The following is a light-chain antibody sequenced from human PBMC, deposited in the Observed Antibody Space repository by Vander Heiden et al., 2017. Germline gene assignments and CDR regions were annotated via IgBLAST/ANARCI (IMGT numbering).Light chain of an antibody. CDR2: DDS. Sequence: SYVLTQPPSVSVASGQSARITCGGNNFGSKSVHWYQQKPGQAPVLVVYDDSDRPSGIPERFSGSNSGNTATLTISRVEAGDEADYYCQVWDSSSDHVVFGGGTKLTVL. CDR3: QVWDSSSDHVV. V-gene: IGLV3-21*02. J-gene: IGLJ2*01. CDR1: NFGSKS.